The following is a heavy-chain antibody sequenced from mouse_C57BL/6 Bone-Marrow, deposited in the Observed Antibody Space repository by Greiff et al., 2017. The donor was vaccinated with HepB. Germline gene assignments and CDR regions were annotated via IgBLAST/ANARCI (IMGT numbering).Heavy chain of an antibody. CDR1: GFTFSSYG. V-gene: IGHV5-6*01. CDR2: ISSGGSYT. J-gene: IGHJ3*01. CDR3: ARLYDYDGAWFAY. D-gene: IGHD2-4*01. Sequence: EVQRVESGGDLVKPGGSLKLSCAASGFTFSSYGMSWVRQTPDKRLEWVATISSGGSYTYYPDSVKGRFTISRDNAKNTLYLQMSSLKSEDTAMYYCARLYDYDGAWFAYWGQGTLVTVSA.